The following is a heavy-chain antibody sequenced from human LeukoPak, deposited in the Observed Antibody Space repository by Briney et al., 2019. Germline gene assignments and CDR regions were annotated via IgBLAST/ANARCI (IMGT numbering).Heavy chain of an antibody. CDR2: IYYNGNT. Sequence: SETLFLTCTVSGDSISSYFWNWIRQPPGKALEWIGHIYYNGNTNYNPSLESRVTISVDTSKNQFSLRLNSVTAADTAVYYCARVNGYPKYYFYGLDVWGRGTSVTVSS. D-gene: IGHD5-24*01. V-gene: IGHV4-59*01. CDR1: GDSISSYF. CDR3: ARVNGYPKYYFYGLDV. J-gene: IGHJ6*02.